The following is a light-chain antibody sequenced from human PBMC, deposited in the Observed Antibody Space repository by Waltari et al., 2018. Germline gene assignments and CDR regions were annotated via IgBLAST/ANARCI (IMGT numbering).Light chain of an antibody. CDR2: KAS. V-gene: IGKV1-5*03. Sequence: DIQMTQSPSTLSASVGDRVTITCRASQNINTWLAWYQQKPGKAPKLLIYKASTLESGVPSRFSGSGSVTEFTLTISSLQPDDFATYYCQQYNYYFGPGTKVDIK. J-gene: IGKJ3*01. CDR1: QNINTW. CDR3: QQYNYY.